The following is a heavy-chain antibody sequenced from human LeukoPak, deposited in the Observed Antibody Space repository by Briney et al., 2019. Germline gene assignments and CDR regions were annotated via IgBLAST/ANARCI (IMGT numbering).Heavy chain of an antibody. Sequence: SETLSFTCTVSGGSISSSSYYWGWIRQPPGKGLEWIGSIYYSGSTYYNPSLKSRVTISVDTSKNQFSLKLSSVTAADTAVYYCARVVSGSYYVYYYMDVWGKGATVTVSS. J-gene: IGHJ6*03. D-gene: IGHD1-26*01. V-gene: IGHV4-39*01. CDR3: ARVVSGSYYVYYYMDV. CDR2: IYYSGST. CDR1: GGSISSSSYY.